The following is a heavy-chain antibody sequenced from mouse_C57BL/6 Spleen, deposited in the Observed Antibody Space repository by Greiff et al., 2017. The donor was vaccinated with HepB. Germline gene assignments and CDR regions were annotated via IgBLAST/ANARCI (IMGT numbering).Heavy chain of an antibody. Sequence: QVQLQQPGAELVRPGSSVKLSCKASGYTFTSYWMDWVKQRPGQGLEWIGNIYPSDSETHYNQKFKDKATLTVDKSSSTAYMQLRSLTSEDSAVYYCARLYYGYDGGFDYWGQGTTLTVSS. J-gene: IGHJ2*01. CDR2: IYPSDSET. CDR1: GYTFTSYW. D-gene: IGHD2-2*01. V-gene: IGHV1-61*01. CDR3: ARLYYGYDGGFDY.